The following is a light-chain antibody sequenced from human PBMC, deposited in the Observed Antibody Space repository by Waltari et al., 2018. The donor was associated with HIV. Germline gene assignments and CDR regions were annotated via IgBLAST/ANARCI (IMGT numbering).Light chain of an antibody. CDR1: QSVSSN. CDR3: QQYKNWWT. Sequence: ETVMTQSPATLSVSPGEGATLSCRASQSVSSNVAWFQQKPGQAPRLLIYGASTRATGVPARFSGSGSGTEFTLTISSLQSEDFAVYYCQQYKNWWTFGQGTKVEIK. V-gene: IGKV3-15*01. J-gene: IGKJ1*01. CDR2: GAS.